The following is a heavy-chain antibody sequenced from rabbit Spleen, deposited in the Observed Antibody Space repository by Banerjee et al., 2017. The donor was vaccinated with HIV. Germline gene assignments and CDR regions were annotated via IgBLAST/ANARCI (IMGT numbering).Heavy chain of an antibody. CDR1: GVSFSANSY. CDR2: IDVGSSGFT. V-gene: IGHV1S40*01. CDR3: ARDTSSSFSSYGMDL. D-gene: IGHD1-1*01. Sequence: QSLEESGGDLVKPGASLTLSCTASGVSFSANSYMCWVRQAPGKGLEWIACIDVGSSGFTYFASWAKGRFTISKPSSTTVTLQLNSLSAADTATYFCARDTSSSFSSYGMDLWGPGTLVTV. J-gene: IGHJ6*01.